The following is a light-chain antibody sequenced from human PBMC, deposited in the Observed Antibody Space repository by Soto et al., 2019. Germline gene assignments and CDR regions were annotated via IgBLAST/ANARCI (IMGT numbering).Light chain of an antibody. CDR1: QSVSTY. CDR3: QHRSSWPPWT. CDR2: DAS. Sequence: EIVLTQSPATLSLSPGERATLSCRASQSVSTYLAWYQQKPGQAPRLLIFDASNRATGIPARFSGSGSGTDFTLTISSLEPYDLAVYYSQHRSSWPPWTYGQGTKVEIQ. J-gene: IGKJ1*01. V-gene: IGKV3-11*01.